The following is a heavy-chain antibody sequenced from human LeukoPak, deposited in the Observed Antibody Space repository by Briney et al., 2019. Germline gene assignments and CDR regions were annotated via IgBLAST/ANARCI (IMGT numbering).Heavy chain of an antibody. V-gene: IGHV3-21*06. J-gene: IGHJ4*02. CDR1: GFTFSSYS. CDR2: ISSSSSYI. Sequence: PGGSLRLSCAASGFTFSSYSMNWVRQAPGRGLEWVSSISSSSSYIYYADSVKGRFTISRDNAKNSVYMQMNSLRAEDTAVYYCARDAPAGEKPEYFFDYWGQGILVTVSS. CDR3: ARDAPAGEKPEYFFDY.